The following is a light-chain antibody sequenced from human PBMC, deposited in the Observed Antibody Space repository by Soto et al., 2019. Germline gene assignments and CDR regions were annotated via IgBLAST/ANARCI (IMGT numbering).Light chain of an antibody. J-gene: IGKJ1*01. V-gene: IGKV3-11*01. CDR1: QSVSSH. CDR2: DAS. Sequence: EIVLTQSPATLSLSPGERATLSCRASQSVSSHLAWYQQKPGQAPRLLIYDASNRATGIPARFSGSGSGTDFTLTISGLEPEDFAVYYCQQRGSWPWTFGQGTKVEVK. CDR3: QQRGSWPWT.